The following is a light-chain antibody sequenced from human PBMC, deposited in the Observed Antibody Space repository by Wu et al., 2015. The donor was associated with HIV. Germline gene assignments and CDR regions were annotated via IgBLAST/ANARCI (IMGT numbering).Light chain of an antibody. CDR3: QQTYNIVPLT. CDR2: GAS. CDR1: HDISSY. Sequence: DIQMTQSPSSLSASVGDRVTITCRASHDISSYLNWYQQKPGNAPQLLMYGASNLQSGVPSRFSGSGSGTDFTLTISSLQPEDFATYFCQQTYNIVPLTFGGGTKVEI. J-gene: IGKJ4*01. V-gene: IGKV1-39*01.